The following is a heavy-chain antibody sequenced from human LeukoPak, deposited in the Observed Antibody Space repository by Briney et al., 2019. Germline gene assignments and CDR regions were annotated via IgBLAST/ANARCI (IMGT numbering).Heavy chain of an antibody. D-gene: IGHD1-7*01. CDR3: ARQELYYYYMDV. J-gene: IGHJ6*03. V-gene: IGHV4-4*07. CDR2: ISPSGST. Sequence: PSETLSLTCTVSGGSISSYSWSWIRQPAGKGLECIGHISPSGSTNYNPSLKSRVTMSVDTSKNQFSLKLSYVTAADTAVYYCARQELYYYYMDVWGKGTTVTVSS. CDR1: GGSISSYS.